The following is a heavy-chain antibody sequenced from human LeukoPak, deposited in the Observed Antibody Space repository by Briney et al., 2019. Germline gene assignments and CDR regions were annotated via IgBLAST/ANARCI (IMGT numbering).Heavy chain of an antibody. D-gene: IGHD1-26*01. CDR3: ARTPYSGSYYDLWYFGY. CDR1: GYTFTSYG. J-gene: IGHJ4*02. V-gene: IGHV1-18*01. CDR2: ISAYNGNT. Sequence: ASVKVSCKASGYTFTSYGISWVRQAPGQGLEWMGWISAYNGNTNYAQKLQGRVTMTTDTSTSTAYMELRGLRSDDTAVYYCARTPYSGSYYDLWYFGYWGQGTLVTVSS.